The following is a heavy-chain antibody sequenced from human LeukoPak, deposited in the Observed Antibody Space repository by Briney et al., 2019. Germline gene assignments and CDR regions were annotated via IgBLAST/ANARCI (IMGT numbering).Heavy chain of an antibody. D-gene: IGHD3-3*01. CDR3: ARDPTGAPTYYDFWSGYYTGFDY. V-gene: IGHV1-2*02. J-gene: IGHJ4*02. CDR2: INPNSGGT. Sequence: GASVKVSCKASGYTFTGYYMHWVRQAPGQGLEWMGWINPNSGGTNYAQRFQGRVTMTRDTSISTAYMELSRLRSDDTAVYYCARDPTGAPTYYDFWSGYYTGFDYWGQGTLVTVSS. CDR1: GYTFTGYY.